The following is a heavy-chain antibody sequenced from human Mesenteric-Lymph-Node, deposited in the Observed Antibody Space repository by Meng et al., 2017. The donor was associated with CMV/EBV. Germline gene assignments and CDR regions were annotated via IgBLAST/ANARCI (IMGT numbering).Heavy chain of an antibody. V-gene: IGHV3-66*03. D-gene: IGHD6-13*01. CDR2: IYSCGST. J-gene: IGHJ4*02. CDR1: GFTVSSNY. CDR3: AKDRGSSSTSYYFDY. Sequence: GGSLRLSCAASGFTVSSNYMSWVRQAPGKGLEWVSVIYSCGSTYYADSVKGRFTISRDNSKNTLYLQMNSLRAEDTAVYYCAKDRGSSSTSYYFDYWGQGTLVTVSS.